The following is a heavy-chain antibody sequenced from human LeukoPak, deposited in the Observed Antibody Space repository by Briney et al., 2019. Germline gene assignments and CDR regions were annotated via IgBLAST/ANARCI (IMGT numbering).Heavy chain of an antibody. J-gene: IGHJ4*02. CDR3: PRGRRLTGYYDFDY. V-gene: IGHV1-8*01. CDR1: GHTFTTSD. D-gene: IGHD3-9*01. CDR2: MNPNSGNT. Sequence: ASVKVSCKSSGHTFTTSDINWVRQATGQGLEWMGWMNPNSGNTGYAQKFQGRVTMTRNTSMSSAYIELSSLRSEDTAVYYCPRGRRLTGYYDFDYWGQGTLVTVSS.